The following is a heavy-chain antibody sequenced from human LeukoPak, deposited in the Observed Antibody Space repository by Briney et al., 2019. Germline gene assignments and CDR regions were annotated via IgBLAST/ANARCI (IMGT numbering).Heavy chain of an antibody. D-gene: IGHD2-21*02. CDR2: IYYRGST. Sequence: SETLSLTCTVSGGSIGSYYWSWIRQPPGKGLEWIGYIYYRGSTNYNPSFKSRVTISVDTSKNQFSLKLSSVTAADTAVYYCASGYCGGACQLGGVDMWGQGTMVTVSS. J-gene: IGHJ3*02. V-gene: IGHV4-59*01. CDR3: ASGYCGGACQLGGVDM. CDR1: GGSIGSYY.